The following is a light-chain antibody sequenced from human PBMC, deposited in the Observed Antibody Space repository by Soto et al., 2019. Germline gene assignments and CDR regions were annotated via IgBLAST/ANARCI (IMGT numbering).Light chain of an antibody. J-gene: IGLJ1*01. V-gene: IGLV2-14*01. CDR1: SSDVGDYNY. CDR3: SSYTRSSTLV. Sequence: QSALTQLASVSGSPGQSITISCTGTSSDVGDYNYVSWYQQHPGKAPKLMIYDVSNRPSGVSNRFSGSKSGNTASLTISGLQAEDEADYHCSSYTRSSTLVFGIGTKVTVL. CDR2: DVS.